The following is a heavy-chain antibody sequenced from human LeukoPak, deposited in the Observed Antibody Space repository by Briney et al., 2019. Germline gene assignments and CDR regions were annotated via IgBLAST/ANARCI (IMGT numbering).Heavy chain of an antibody. V-gene: IGHV1-69*13. CDR3: ACASTLRGGYDFRFDP. D-gene: IGHD5-12*01. CDR1: GYTFTGYY. J-gene: IGHJ5*02. Sequence: SVKVSCKASGYTFTGYYMHWVRQPPAQGREWMGVIIPIFGTANYAQKFRGRVANTADGSTSTADMEPSSLRDGGKAVYFCACASTLRGGYDFRFDPWGQGTLVTVSS. CDR2: IIPIFGTA.